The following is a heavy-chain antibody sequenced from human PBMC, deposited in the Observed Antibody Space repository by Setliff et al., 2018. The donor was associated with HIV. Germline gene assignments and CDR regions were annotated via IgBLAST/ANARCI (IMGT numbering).Heavy chain of an antibody. J-gene: IGHJ4*02. CDR1: GDSVNDRSYF. Sequence: SETLSLTCTVSGDSVNDRSYFWGWIRQPPGKGLEWIGTFYYNGDSRYNPSLKSRVTISLDTSKNQFSLKLSSVAAADTAVYYCARDDRCSGGCCYSYWGQGALVTVSS. CDR2: FYYNGDS. CDR3: ARDDRCSGGCCYSY. D-gene: IGHD2-15*01. V-gene: IGHV4-39*07.